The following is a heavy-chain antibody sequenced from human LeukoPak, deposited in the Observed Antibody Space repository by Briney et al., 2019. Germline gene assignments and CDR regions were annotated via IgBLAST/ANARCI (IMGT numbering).Heavy chain of an antibody. V-gene: IGHV1-8*01. CDR3: ARVYCSGGSCYFPRRFGRFDY. CDR2: MNPNSGNT. D-gene: IGHD2-15*01. J-gene: IGHJ4*02. CDR1: GYTFTSYD. Sequence: ASVKVSCKASGYTFTSYDINWVRQATGQGLEWMGWMNPNSGNTGYAQKFQGRVTMTRNTSISTAYMELSSLRSEDTAVYYCARVYCSGGSCYFPRRFGRFDYWGQGTLVTVSS.